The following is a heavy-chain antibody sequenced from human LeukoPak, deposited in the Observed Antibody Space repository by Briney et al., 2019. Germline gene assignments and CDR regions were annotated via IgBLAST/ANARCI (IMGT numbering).Heavy chain of an antibody. CDR2: IIPIFGTA. J-gene: IGHJ4*02. CDR1: GGTFTSYA. CDR3: AGLAAAGTDLGY. D-gene: IGHD6-13*01. V-gene: IGHV1-69*13. Sequence: SVKVSCKASGGTFTSYAISWVRQAHGQGLEWMGGIIPIFGTANYAQKFPGRVTITADESTTTAYMELSSLRSEDTAVYYCAGLAAAGTDLGYWGQGTLVTVSS.